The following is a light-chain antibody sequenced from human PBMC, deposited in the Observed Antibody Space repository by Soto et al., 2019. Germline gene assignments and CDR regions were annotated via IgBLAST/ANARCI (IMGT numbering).Light chain of an antibody. CDR1: QSISSW. CDR3: QQYGSSSPWT. J-gene: IGKJ1*01. V-gene: IGKV1-5*03. CDR2: KTC. Sequence: DIQMTQSPSTLSASVGDRVTITCRASQSISSWLAWYQQKPGKAPKLLIYKTCSLETGVPSRFSGSGSGTEFTLIISSLQPDDFASYYCQQYGSSSPWTFGQGTKVEIK.